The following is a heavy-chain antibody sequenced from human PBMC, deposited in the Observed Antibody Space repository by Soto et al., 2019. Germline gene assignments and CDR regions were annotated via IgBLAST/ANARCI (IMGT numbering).Heavy chain of an antibody. CDR1: GASISSYY. V-gene: IGHV4-59*01. Sequence: TSETLSLTCSVSGASISSYYWSWFRQAPGKGLEYIGYIHNGERTNYNPSLESRVTISADTSKNQFSLRLSSVTAADTAMYYCSYGDSPGPIDHWGQGTLVTVSS. CDR3: SYGDSPGPIDH. CDR2: IHNGERT. J-gene: IGHJ4*02. D-gene: IGHD4-17*01.